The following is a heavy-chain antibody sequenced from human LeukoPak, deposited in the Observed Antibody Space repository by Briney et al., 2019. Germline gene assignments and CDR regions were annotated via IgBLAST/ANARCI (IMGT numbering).Heavy chain of an antibody. J-gene: IGHJ4*02. CDR3: ARRQGCSSSSCPPDS. CDR1: GYSFATYW. Sequence: GESLKISCRGSGYSFATYWIGWVRQMPGKGLEWMGIIYPGDSDTRYSPSFQGQVTMSADKSINTAYLQWSSLKASDTAMYYCARRQGCSSSSCPPDSWGQGTLVTVSS. CDR2: IYPGDSDT. V-gene: IGHV5-51*01. D-gene: IGHD2-15*01.